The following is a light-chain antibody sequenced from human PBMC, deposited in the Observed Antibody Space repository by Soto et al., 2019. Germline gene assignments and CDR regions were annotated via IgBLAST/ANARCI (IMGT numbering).Light chain of an antibody. V-gene: IGLV2-8*01. CDR2: EVS. CDR3: SAYAGSPYLYV. CDR1: SFDVGGYNY. J-gene: IGLJ1*01. Sequence: QSALTQPPSATGYPAQAVTTSSTRTSFDVGGYNYVSWYQQHPGKAPQVLMYEVSKRPSGVPDRFSGSKSGNTASLAVSGLQAEDEADYYCSAYAGSPYLYVFGSGTKVTVL.